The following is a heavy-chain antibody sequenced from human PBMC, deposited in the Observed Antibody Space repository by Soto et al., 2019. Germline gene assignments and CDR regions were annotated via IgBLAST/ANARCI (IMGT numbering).Heavy chain of an antibody. CDR3: AKLSGSHHYSLDY. D-gene: IGHD3-10*01. CDR1: GGSFSGYY. CDR2: INHSGST. Sequence: TSETLSLTCAVYGGSFSGYYWTWIRQPPGTGLEWIGEINHSGSTSYNPSLKSRVTISIDTSKSQFSLKVNSVTAADTAVYYCAKLSGSHHYSLDYWGQGSLVTVSS. J-gene: IGHJ4*02. V-gene: IGHV4-34*01.